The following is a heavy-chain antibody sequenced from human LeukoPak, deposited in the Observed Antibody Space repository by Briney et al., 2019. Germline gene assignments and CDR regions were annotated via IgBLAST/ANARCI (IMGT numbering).Heavy chain of an antibody. D-gene: IGHD3-10*01. CDR2: IYHSGST. V-gene: IGHV4-38-2*02. Sequence: SETLSLTCTVSGYSISSGYYWGWIRQPPGKGLEWIGSIYHSGSTYYNPSLKSRVTISVDTSKNQFSLKLSSVTAADTAVYYCARVARITMVRGVIDPGGYFDYWGQGTLVTVSS. CDR3: ARVARITMVRGVIDPGGYFDY. J-gene: IGHJ4*02. CDR1: GYSISSGYY.